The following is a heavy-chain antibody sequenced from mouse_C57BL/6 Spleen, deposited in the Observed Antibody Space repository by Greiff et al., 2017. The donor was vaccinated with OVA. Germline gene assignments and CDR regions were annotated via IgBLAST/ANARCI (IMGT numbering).Heavy chain of an antibody. D-gene: IGHD2-1*01. CDR1: GYTFTDYY. CDR3: AREVYYGERWYFDV. Sequence: EVQLQQSGPVLVKPGASVKMSCKASGYTFTDYYMNWVKQSPGKSLEWIGVINPYNGGTSYNQKFKGKATLTVDKSSSTAYMELNSLTSEDSAVYYCAREVYYGERWYFDVWGTGTTVTVSS. V-gene: IGHV1-19*01. CDR2: INPYNGGT. J-gene: IGHJ1*03.